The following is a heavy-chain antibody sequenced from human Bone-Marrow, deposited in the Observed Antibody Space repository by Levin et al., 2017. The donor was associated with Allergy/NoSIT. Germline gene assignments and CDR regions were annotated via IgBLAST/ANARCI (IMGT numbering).Heavy chain of an antibody. V-gene: IGHV3-30*18. CDR3: AKAGTGPFFDY. D-gene: IGHD1-1*01. J-gene: IGHJ4*02. CDR1: GFTFSTFL. Sequence: SCAASGFTFSTFLMHWVRQAPGKGLEWVAVTSFDESNKYYADSVRGRFTISRDNSKNTLYLQLSSLGAEDTAVYYCAKAGTGPFFDYWGQGALVTVSS. CDR2: TSFDESNK.